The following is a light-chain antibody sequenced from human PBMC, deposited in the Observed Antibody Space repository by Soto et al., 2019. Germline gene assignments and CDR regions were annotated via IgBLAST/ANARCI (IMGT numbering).Light chain of an antibody. CDR1: QSLLH. J-gene: IGKJ1*01. V-gene: IGKV4-1*01. CDR3: QQYDTTPVT. CDR2: WAS. Sequence: DIVMTQSPDSLAVSLGERATINCKSSQSLLHLAWYQQKPGQPPKLLIYWASTRESGVPARFSGSASGTDFTLTISSLRAEDVAVYYCQQYDTTPVTFGQGTKVELK.